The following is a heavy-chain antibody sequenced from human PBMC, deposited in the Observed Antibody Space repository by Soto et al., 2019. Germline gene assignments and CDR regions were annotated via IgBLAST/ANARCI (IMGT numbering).Heavy chain of an antibody. J-gene: IGHJ4*02. CDR2: VYNSGST. D-gene: IGHD6-13*01. CDR1: GGSISSNY. CDR3: ARYRREAVAGYTLDN. Sequence: SETLSLICTVSGGSISSNYWTWIRQPPGKGLEWIGYVYNSGSTNYNPSLKSRVTISEDTSKSQSSLKVNSMTAADTAVYYCARYRREAVAGYTLDNWGQGILVTVS. V-gene: IGHV4-59*01.